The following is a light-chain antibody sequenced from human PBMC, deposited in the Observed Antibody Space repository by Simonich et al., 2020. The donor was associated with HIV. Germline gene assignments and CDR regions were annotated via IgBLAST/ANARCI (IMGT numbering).Light chain of an antibody. CDR2: YVS. V-gene: IGLV2-14*03. Sequence: QSALTQPASVSGSPGQSITISCTGTSSDVGGYNYVSWYRQHPGKAPKLMIYYVSNRPSGVSNRFSGSKSGNTASLTIYGLQAEDEADYYCSSYTSSTTLVVFGGGTKVTVL. CDR3: SSYTSSTTLVV. J-gene: IGLJ3*02. CDR1: SSDVGGYNY.